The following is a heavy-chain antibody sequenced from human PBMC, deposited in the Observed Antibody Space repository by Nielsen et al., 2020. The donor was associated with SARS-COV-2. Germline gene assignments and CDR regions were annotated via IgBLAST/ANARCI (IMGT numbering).Heavy chain of an antibody. CDR2: IYNRGGA. CDR1: GASINSGIYY. V-gene: IGHV4-30-4*01. CDR3: ARATGDGSTWSESFHR. Sequence: SETLSLTCSVSGASINSGIYYWSWVRQHSGKGLEWIGYIYNRGGAYYNPSLRTRVTISADTSKNQFSLKLRSVTAADTAVYYCARATGDGSTWSESFHRWGQGTLVIVSS. J-gene: IGHJ1*01. D-gene: IGHD6-19*01.